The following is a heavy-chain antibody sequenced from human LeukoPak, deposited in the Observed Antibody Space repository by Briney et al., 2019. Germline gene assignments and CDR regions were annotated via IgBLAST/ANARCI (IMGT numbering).Heavy chain of an antibody. CDR3: ARVGALTTVEGVDY. Sequence: PTGGSLRLSCAASGFSFSNYWMHWVRHGPGKVLVWVSRIKGDGSSPSYADSVKGRFTISRDNAKNTLFLQMNSLRAEDTALYYCARVGALTTVEGVDYWGQGTLVTVSS. CDR1: GFSFSNYW. J-gene: IGHJ4*02. CDR2: IKGDGSSP. V-gene: IGHV3-74*01. D-gene: IGHD4-23*01.